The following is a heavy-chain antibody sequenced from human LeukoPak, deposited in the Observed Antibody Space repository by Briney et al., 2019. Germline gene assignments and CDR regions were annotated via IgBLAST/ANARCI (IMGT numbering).Heavy chain of an antibody. D-gene: IGHD2-2*01. CDR1: GYTFTGYY. V-gene: IGHV1-2*02. CDR3: ARDYCSSTSCTFE. CDR2: INPNSGGT. Sequence: ASVKVSCKASGYTFTGYYMHWVRQAPGQGLEWMGWINPNSGGTNYAQKFQGRVTMTRDTSISTAYMELSRLRSDDTAVYYCARDYCSSTSCTFEWGQGTLVTVSS. J-gene: IGHJ4*02.